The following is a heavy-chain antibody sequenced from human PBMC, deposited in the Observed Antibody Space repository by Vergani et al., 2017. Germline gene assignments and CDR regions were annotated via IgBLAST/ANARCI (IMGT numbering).Heavy chain of an antibody. V-gene: IGHV3-30*02. CDR3: AKIAVAGPHWFDP. CDR2: IRYVGSNK. J-gene: IGHJ5*02. D-gene: IGHD6-19*01. Sequence: QVQLVESGGGVVQPGGSLRLSCAASGFTFSSYGMHWVRQAPGKGLEWVAFIRYVGSNKYYADSVKGRFTISRDNSKNTLYLQMNSLRAEDTAVYYCAKIAVAGPHWFDPWGQGTLVTVSS. CDR1: GFTFSSYG.